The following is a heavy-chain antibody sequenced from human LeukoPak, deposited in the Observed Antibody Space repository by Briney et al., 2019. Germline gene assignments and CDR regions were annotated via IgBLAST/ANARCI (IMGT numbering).Heavy chain of an antibody. CDR3: AKDRGYSGYDCFDY. V-gene: IGHV3-33*06. J-gene: IGHJ4*02. CDR1: GFTFSSYG. Sequence: QAGGSLRLSCAASGFTFSSYGMHWVRQAPGKGLEGVAVIWYDGSNKYYADSVKGRFTISRDNSKNTLYLQMNSLRAEDTAVYYCAKDRGYSGYDCFDYWGQGTLVTVSS. CDR2: IWYDGSNK. D-gene: IGHD5-12*01.